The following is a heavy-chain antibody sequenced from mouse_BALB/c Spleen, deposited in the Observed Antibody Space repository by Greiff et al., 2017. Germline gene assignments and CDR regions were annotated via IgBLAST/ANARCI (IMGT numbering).Heavy chain of an antibody. CDR2: IYPGDGDT. J-gene: IGHJ2*01. CDR3: ASEEYFDY. Sequence: QVQLKESGAELARPGASVKLSCKASGYTFTSYWMQWVKQRPGQGLEWIGAIYPGDGDTRYTQKFKGKATLTADKSSSTAYMQLSSLASEDSAVYYCASEEYFDYWGQGTTLTVSS. V-gene: IGHV1-87*01. CDR1: GYTFTSYW.